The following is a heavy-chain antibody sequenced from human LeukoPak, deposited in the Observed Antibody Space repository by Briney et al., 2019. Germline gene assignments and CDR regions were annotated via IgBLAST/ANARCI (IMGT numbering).Heavy chain of an antibody. D-gene: IGHD6-19*01. J-gene: IGHJ4*02. V-gene: IGHV3-23*01. CDR2: ISGSGGST. CDR3: AKQPLYTGYSSGWYGY. CDR1: GFTFSSYA. Sequence: GGSLRLSCAASGFTFSSYAMSWVRQAPGKGLEWVSAISGSGGSTYCADSVKGRFTISRDNSKNTLYLQMNSLRAEDTAVYYCAKQPLYTGYSSGWYGYWGQGTLVTVSS.